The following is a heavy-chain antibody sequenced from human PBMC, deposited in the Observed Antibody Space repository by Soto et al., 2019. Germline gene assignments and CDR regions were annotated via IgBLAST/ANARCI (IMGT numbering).Heavy chain of an antibody. V-gene: IGHV1-46*01. Sequence: ASVKVSCKASGYTFTSYYMHWVRQAPGQGLEWMGIINPSGGSTSYAQKFQGRVTMTRDTSTSTVYMELSSLRSEDTAVYYCARAGDDSAYCGGDCYFRRTWYFDLWGRGTLVTVSS. CDR3: ARAGDDSAYCGGDCYFRRTWYFDL. CDR2: INPSGGST. D-gene: IGHD2-21*02. J-gene: IGHJ2*01. CDR1: GYTFTSYY.